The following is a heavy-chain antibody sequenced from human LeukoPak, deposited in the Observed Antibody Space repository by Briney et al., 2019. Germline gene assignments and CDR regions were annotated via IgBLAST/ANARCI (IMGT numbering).Heavy chain of an antibody. J-gene: IGHJ5*02. V-gene: IGHV3-53*01. CDR2: IYSGGGT. CDR1: GFTVSSHY. Sequence: PGGSLRLSCAASGFTVSSHYMSWVRQAPGQGLEWVSVIYSGGGTYYADSVRGRFTISRDNSKNTLYLQMNRLRAEDTAVYYCARDLKDVTASWGQGTLVTVSS. CDR3: ARDLKDVTAS. D-gene: IGHD2-21*02.